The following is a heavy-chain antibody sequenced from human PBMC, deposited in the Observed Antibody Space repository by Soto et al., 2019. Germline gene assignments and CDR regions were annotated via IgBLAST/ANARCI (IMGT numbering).Heavy chain of an antibody. V-gene: IGHV1-3*01. D-gene: IGHD2-21*02. CDR3: ARSIVVVTALDY. J-gene: IGHJ4*02. CDR2: INAGNGNT. Sequence: KVSCKASGYTFTSYAMHWVRQAPGQRLEWMGWINAGNGNTKYSQKFQGRVTITRDTSASTAYMELSSLRSEDTAVYYCARSIVVVTALDYWGQGTLVTVS. CDR1: GYTFTSYA.